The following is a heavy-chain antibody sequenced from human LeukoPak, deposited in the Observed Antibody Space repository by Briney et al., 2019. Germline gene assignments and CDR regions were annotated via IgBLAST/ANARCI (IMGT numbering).Heavy chain of an antibody. CDR3: ARGIHSGAWLTDY. CDR1: GYTFTNYA. V-gene: IGHV1-3*02. D-gene: IGHD6-25*01. CDR2: SNGANGNT. J-gene: IGHJ4*02. Sequence: GASVKVSCKASGYTFTNYAIHWVRQAPGRRLEWMGWSNGANGNTEYSPAFQGRVSITRDTSASTAYMELSSLSSEDMAISYCARGIHSGAWLTDYWGQGTLVTVS.